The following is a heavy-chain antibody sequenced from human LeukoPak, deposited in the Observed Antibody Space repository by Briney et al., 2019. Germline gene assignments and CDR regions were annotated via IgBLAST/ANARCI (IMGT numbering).Heavy chain of an antibody. CDR3: ARSKYCSSTSCRKSLDAFDI. D-gene: IGHD2-2*01. Sequence: GASVKVSCKASGYTFTGYYMHWVRQAPGQGLEWMGWINPNSGGTNYAQKFQGRVTMTRDTSISTAYMELSRLRSDDTAVYYCARSKYCSSTSCRKSLDAFDIWGQGTMVTVSS. V-gene: IGHV1-2*02. J-gene: IGHJ3*02. CDR2: INPNSGGT. CDR1: GYTFTGYY.